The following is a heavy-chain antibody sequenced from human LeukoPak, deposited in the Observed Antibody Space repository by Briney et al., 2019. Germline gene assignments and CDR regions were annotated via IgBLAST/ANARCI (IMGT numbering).Heavy chain of an antibody. V-gene: IGHV4-31*03. J-gene: IGHJ6*02. CDR1: GGSISSGAYY. Sequence: SETLSLTCTVSGGSISSGAYYWSWIRQHPGKGLEWIGYIHHSGSAHYNPSLKSRVTISVDTSKDEFSLKLSSVTAADTAVYYCARVDAWRPDVWGQGTTVIVSS. CDR3: ARVDAWRPDV. CDR2: IHHSGSA. D-gene: IGHD3-3*01.